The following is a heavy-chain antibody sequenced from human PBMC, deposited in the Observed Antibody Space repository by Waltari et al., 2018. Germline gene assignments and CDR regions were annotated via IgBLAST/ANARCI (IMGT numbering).Heavy chain of an antibody. V-gene: IGHV4-59*01. CDR1: GGSINNYY. D-gene: IGHD2-2*02. J-gene: IGHJ4*02. Sequence: QVQLQESGPGLVKPSETLSLTCTVSGGSINNYYWTWIRQSPGKGLEWIGYIYYSGNTNFNPSLKSRVTISVDTSKNQFSLRLSSVTAADTAVYYCARGIPGDYLDYWGQGTLVTVSS. CDR3: ARGIPGDYLDY. CDR2: IYYSGNT.